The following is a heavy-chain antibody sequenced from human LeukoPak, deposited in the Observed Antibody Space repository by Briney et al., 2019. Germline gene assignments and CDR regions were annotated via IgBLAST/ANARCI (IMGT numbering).Heavy chain of an antibody. J-gene: IGHJ3*02. CDR1: GGSISSYY. D-gene: IGHD1-14*01. V-gene: IGHV4-59*01. CDR3: ARDSSAYQTPEI. CDR2: IYYSGST. Sequence: PSETLSLTCNVSGGSISSYYWSWIRQPPGEGLEWIGNIYYSGSTNYNPSLNSRVTISVDTSKNQFSLKLSSVTAADTAVYYCARDSSAYQTPEIWGQGTTVTVSS.